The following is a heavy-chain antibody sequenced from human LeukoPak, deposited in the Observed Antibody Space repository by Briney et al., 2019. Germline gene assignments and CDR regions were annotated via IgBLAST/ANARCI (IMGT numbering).Heavy chain of an antibody. Sequence: SVKVSCKASGGTFSSYAISWVRQAPGQGLEWMGRIIPIFGIANYAQKFQGRVTITADKSTSTAYRELSSLRSEDTAVYYCARPETYYYDSSGYYGPYYYGMDVWGQGTTVTDSS. CDR1: GGTFSSYA. D-gene: IGHD3-22*01. J-gene: IGHJ6*02. V-gene: IGHV1-69*04. CDR2: IIPIFGIA. CDR3: ARPETYYYDSSGYYGPYYYGMDV.